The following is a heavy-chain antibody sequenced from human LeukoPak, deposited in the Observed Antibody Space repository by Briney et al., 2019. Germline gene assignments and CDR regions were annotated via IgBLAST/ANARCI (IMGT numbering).Heavy chain of an antibody. Sequence: SETLSLTCTVSGGSMSGLHGSWIRQPPGKGLEWIGYISYSGNTNYNPSLKSRVTISVETSKNQFSLNLNSMTAADTAIYYCAKGDGYNPSWGQGTLVTVSS. CDR2: ISYSGNT. V-gene: IGHV4-59*11. CDR1: GGSMSGLH. D-gene: IGHD1-1*01. J-gene: IGHJ5*02. CDR3: AKGDGYNPS.